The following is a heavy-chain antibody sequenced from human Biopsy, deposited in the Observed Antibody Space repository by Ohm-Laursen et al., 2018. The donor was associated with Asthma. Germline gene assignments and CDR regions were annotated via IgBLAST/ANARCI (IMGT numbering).Heavy chain of an antibody. CDR2: INTGSDTT. D-gene: IGHD2-2*01. J-gene: IGHJ4*02. CDR1: GVTFSYYI. V-gene: IGHV1-69*01. CDR3: ARKAGSCISRTCYSLDF. Sequence: TCEASGVTFSYYIMIWVRQAPGTGLEWVAAINTGSDTTIYPQKFQDRVTITADDSTSTVYMELSSLRSEDTAVYYCARKAGSCISRTCYSLDFWGQGTLVTVSS.